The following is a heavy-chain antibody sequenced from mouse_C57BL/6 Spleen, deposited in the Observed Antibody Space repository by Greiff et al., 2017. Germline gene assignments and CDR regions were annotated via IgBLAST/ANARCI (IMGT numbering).Heavy chain of an antibody. V-gene: IGHV1-82*01. Sequence: VQLQQSGPELVKPGASVKISCKASGYAFSSSWMNWVKQRPGKGLEWIGRIYPGDGDTTYNGKFKGKATLTADKSSSKAYMQLLSLTSEDSAVYFCARSNYGSSYYAMDYWGQGTSVTVSS. D-gene: IGHD1-1*01. CDR1: GYAFSSSW. CDR3: ARSNYGSSYYAMDY. CDR2: IYPGDGDT. J-gene: IGHJ4*01.